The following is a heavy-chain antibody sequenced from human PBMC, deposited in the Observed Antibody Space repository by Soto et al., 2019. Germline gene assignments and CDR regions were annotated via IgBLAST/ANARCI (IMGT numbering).Heavy chain of an antibody. CDR1: GYTFTSYG. CDR2: ISAYNGNT. Sequence: QVQLVQSGAEVKKPGASVKVSCKASGYTFTSYGISWVRQAPGQGLEWMGWISAYNGNTNYAQKLQGRVTMTTDKSTSTAYMELRSLRSDDTAVYYCASFRYYYDSSGYYPLDYWGQGTLVTVSS. J-gene: IGHJ4*02. CDR3: ASFRYYYDSSGYYPLDY. D-gene: IGHD3-22*01. V-gene: IGHV1-18*04.